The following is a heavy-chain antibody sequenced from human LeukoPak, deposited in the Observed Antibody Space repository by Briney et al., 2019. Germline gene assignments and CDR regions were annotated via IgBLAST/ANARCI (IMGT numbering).Heavy chain of an antibody. D-gene: IGHD1-14*01. CDR1: GGSISSSSYY. CDR3: ARVRHHSSTEHRDYYYYMDV. V-gene: IGHV4-39*07. Sequence: PSETLSLTCTVSGGSISSSSYYWGWIRQPPGKGLEWIGNIYYSGSTYYNPSLKSRVTISVDTSKNQFSLKLSSVTAADTAVYYCARVRHHSSTEHRDYYYYMDVWGKGTTVTVSS. CDR2: IYYSGST. J-gene: IGHJ6*03.